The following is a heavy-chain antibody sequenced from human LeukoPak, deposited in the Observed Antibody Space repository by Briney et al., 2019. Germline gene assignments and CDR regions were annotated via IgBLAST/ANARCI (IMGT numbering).Heavy chain of an antibody. Sequence: QTGGSLRLSCKVSGFTVSSNSMSWVRQAPGKGLEWVSFIYSDNTHYSDSVEGRFTISRDNSKNTLYLQMNSLRAEDTAVYYCAHGSMYQLDYWGQGTLVTVSS. V-gene: IGHV3-53*01. CDR2: IYSDNT. D-gene: IGHD2-2*01. CDR1: GFTVSSNS. CDR3: AHGSMYQLDY. J-gene: IGHJ4*02.